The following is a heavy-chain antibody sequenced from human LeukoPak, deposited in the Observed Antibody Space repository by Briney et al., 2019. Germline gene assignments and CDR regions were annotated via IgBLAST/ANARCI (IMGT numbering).Heavy chain of an antibody. Sequence: PVKVSCKASGGTFSSYAISWVRQAPGQGLEWMGGIIPIFGTANYAQKFQGRVTITADESTSTAYMELSSLRSEDTAVYYCARRLGTAIAYFDYWGQGTLVTVSS. CDR1: GGTFSSYA. V-gene: IGHV1-69*01. CDR3: ARRLGTAIAYFDY. J-gene: IGHJ4*02. CDR2: IIPIFGTA. D-gene: IGHD2-21*02.